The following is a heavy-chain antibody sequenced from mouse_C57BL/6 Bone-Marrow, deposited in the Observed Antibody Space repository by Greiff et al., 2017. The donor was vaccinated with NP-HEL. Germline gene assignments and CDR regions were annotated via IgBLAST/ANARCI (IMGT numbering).Heavy chain of an antibody. J-gene: IGHJ4*01. D-gene: IGHD1-1*02. Sequence: VQVVESGAELARPGASVKMSCKASGYTFTSYTMHWVKQRPGQGLEWIGYINPSSGYTKYNQKFKDKATLTADKSSSTAYMQLSSLTSEDSAVYDCARWGWYYAMDYWGQGTSVTVSS. V-gene: IGHV1-4*01. CDR2: INPSSGYT. CDR3: ARWGWYYAMDY. CDR1: GYTFTSYT.